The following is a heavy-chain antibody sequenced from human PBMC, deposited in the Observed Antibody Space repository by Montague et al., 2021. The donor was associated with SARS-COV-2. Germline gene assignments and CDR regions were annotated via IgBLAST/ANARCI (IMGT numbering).Heavy chain of an antibody. CDR3: ARFSNQFDSDGPPSLFDH. CDR2: IYSSGVT. D-gene: IGHD2-15*01. Sequence: TLSLTCTVSGASISSTNYYWSWIRQPAGKGLEWIGRIYSSGVTYYNPTLKSRVSISIDTSKNEFSLKLSSVTAADTAVYYCARFSNQFDSDGPPSLFDHWGQGTRVTASS. J-gene: IGHJ4*02. CDR1: GASISSTNYY. V-gene: IGHV4-61*02.